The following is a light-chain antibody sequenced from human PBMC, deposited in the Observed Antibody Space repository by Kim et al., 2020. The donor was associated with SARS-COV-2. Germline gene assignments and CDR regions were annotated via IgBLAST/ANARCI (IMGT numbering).Light chain of an antibody. V-gene: IGLV3-19*01. Sequence: ALGQPVRITCQGDILRTYFPSWYQQKPRQAPVLVIYGKNTRPSGIPDRFSGSFSGNTASLTITGTQAEDEADYYCASRDSSGDHLLFGGGTQLTVL. CDR3: ASRDSSGDHLL. J-gene: IGLJ3*02. CDR2: GKN. CDR1: ILRTYF.